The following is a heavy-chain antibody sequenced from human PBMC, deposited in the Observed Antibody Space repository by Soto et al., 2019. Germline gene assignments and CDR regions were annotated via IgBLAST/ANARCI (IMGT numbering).Heavy chain of an antibody. D-gene: IGHD6-13*01. CDR2: VYNSGST. V-gene: IGHV4-59*01. Sequence: SETLSLTCTVSGGSIYSYYWSWIRQSPGKGLEWIAYVYNSGSTNCNPSLRGRLTVSVDTSKNQFSLSLNSVTAADTAVYYCARGYSSNWFRLDFWGQGILVTVSS. CDR3: ARGYSSNWFRLDF. J-gene: IGHJ4*02. CDR1: GGSIYSYY.